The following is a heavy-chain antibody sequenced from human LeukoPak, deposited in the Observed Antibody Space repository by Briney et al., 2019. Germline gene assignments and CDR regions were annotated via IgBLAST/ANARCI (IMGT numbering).Heavy chain of an antibody. J-gene: IGHJ2*01. V-gene: IGHV3-9*01. CDR3: AKDISNWGSPVWYFDL. Sequence: GRSLRLSCAASGFTFDDYAMHWVRQAPGKGLEWVSGISWNSGSIGYADSVKGRFTISRDNARNPLYLQMNSLRAEDTALYYCAKDISNWGSPVWYFDLWGRGTLVTVSS. CDR2: ISWNSGSI. D-gene: IGHD7-27*01. CDR1: GFTFDDYA.